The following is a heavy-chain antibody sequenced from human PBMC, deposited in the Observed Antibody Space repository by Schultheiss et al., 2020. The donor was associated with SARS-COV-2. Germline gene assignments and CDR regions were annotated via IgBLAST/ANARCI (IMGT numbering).Heavy chain of an antibody. D-gene: IGHD3-16*01. CDR3: ARVEGGWFDP. CDR1: GGSISSSNW. J-gene: IGHJ5*02. V-gene: IGHV4-4*02. CDR2: IYHSGST. Sequence: SETLSLTCAVSGGSISSSNWWSWVRQPPGKGLEWIGEIYHSGSTYYNPSLKSRVTISVDTSKNQFSLKLSSVTAADTAVYYCARVEGGWFDPWGQGTLVTVSS.